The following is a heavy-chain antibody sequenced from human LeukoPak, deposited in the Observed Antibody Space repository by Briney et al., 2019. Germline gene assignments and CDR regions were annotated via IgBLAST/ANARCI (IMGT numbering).Heavy chain of an antibody. CDR2: ISGSGGST. CDR3: AKGAGGGLRFLECY. D-gene: IGHD3-3*01. Sequence: GGSLRLSCAASGFTFSSYAMSWVRQAPGKGLEWVSAISGSGGSTYYADSVKGRLTISRDNSKNTLYLQMNSLRAEDTAVYYCAKGAGGGLRFLECYWGQGTLVTVSS. CDR1: GFTFSSYA. V-gene: IGHV3-23*01. J-gene: IGHJ4*02.